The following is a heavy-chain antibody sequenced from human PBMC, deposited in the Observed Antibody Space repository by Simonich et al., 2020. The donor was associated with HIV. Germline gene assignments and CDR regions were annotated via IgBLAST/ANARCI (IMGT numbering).Heavy chain of an antibody. CDR1: GGSLSGYF. CDR3: ARRGSVSSGSPRYFDS. V-gene: IGHV4-34*01. D-gene: IGHD3-10*01. Sequence: QVQLQQWGAGLLKPSETLSLTCAVYGGSLSGYFWSWIRQPPGKGLEWIGEINHSGSTNTNPSLKSRVTTSVDTSKNQFSLKLSSVTAADTAVYYCARRGSVSSGSPRYFDSWGHGTLVTVSS. J-gene: IGHJ4*01. CDR2: INHSGST.